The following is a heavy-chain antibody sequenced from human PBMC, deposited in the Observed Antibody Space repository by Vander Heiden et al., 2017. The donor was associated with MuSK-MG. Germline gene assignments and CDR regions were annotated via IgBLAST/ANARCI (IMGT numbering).Heavy chain of an antibody. CDR2: IIPIFGTA. Sequence: QVQLVQSGAEVKKPGSSVKVSCKASGGHFSSYASSWVRQAPGQGLGWMGGIIPIFGTANYAQKFQGRVTITADESTSTAYMELSSLRSEDTAVYYCARDLEWGYCSGGSCRPANRLVPWGQGTLVTVSS. D-gene: IGHD2-15*01. J-gene: IGHJ5*02. V-gene: IGHV1-69*01. CDR3: ARDLEWGYCSGGSCRPANRLVP. CDR1: GGHFSSYA.